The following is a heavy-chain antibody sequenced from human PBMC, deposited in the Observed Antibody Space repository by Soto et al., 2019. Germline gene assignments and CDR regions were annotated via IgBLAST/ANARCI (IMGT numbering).Heavy chain of an antibody. CDR3: ARDRRGSSWTLADY. J-gene: IGHJ4*02. Sequence: ASVKVSCKASGYTFTSYGISWVRQAPGQGLEWMGWISAYNGNTNYAQKLQGRVTMTTDTSTGTAYMELRSLRSDDTAVYYCARDRRGSSWTLADYWGQGTLVTVSS. V-gene: IGHV1-18*01. CDR1: GYTFTSYG. CDR2: ISAYNGNT. D-gene: IGHD6-13*01.